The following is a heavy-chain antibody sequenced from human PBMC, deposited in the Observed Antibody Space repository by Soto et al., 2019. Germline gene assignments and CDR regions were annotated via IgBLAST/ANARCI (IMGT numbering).Heavy chain of an antibody. Sequence: PGGSLRLSCAASGFTFSDYYMSWIRQAPGKGLEWVSYISSSGSTIYYADSVKGRFTISRDNAKNSLYLQMNSLRAEDTAVYYWARDRAYCSGGSCYPAVNYWGQGTLVTVSS. J-gene: IGHJ4*02. V-gene: IGHV3-11*01. CDR3: ARDRAYCSGGSCYPAVNY. CDR1: GFTFSDYY. D-gene: IGHD2-15*01. CDR2: ISSSGSTI.